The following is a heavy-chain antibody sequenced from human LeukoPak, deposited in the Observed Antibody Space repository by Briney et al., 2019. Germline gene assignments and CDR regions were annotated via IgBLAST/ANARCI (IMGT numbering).Heavy chain of an antibody. V-gene: IGHV3-9*03. J-gene: IGHJ4*02. CDR3: ARSPDFWSGLDF. CDR1: GFNFDAYA. CDR2: VTWNSDRV. Sequence: PGGSLRLSCAASGFNFDAYAMHWVRQAPGKGLEWVSGVTWNSDRVACADSVKGRFTISRDNAKNSLFLQMTSLRPEDMAFYYCARSPDFWSGLDFWGQGTLVTVSS. D-gene: IGHD3-3*01.